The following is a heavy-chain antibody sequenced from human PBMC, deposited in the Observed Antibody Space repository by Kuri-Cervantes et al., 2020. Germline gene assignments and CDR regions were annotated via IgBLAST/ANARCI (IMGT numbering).Heavy chain of an antibody. V-gene: IGHV3-48*02. CDR2: ISSSSSTI. Sequence: GGSLRLSCAASGFTFSSYSMNWVRQAPGKGLGWVSYISSSSSTIYYADSVKGRFTISRDNAKNSLYLQMNSLRDEDTAVYYCARDRWNDLYYYGMDVWGQGTTVTVSS. D-gene: IGHD1-1*01. J-gene: IGHJ6*02. CDR3: ARDRWNDLYYYGMDV. CDR1: GFTFSSYS.